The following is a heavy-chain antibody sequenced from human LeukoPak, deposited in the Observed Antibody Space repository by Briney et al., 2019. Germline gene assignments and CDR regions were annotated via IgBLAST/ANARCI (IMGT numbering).Heavy chain of an antibody. D-gene: IGHD6-13*01. CDR3: AKDIERIAAAGNFDY. CDR2: ISGDGGST. Sequence: PGGSLRLSCAASGFTFDDYAMHWVRQAPGKGLDWVSLISGDGGSTYYADSVKGRFTISRDNSKNSLYLQMNSLRTEDTALYYCAKDIERIAAAGNFDYWGQGTLVTVSS. V-gene: IGHV3-43*02. CDR1: GFTFDDYA. J-gene: IGHJ4*02.